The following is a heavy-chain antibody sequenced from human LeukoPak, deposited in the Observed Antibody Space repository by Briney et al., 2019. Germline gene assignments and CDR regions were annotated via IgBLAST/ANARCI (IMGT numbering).Heavy chain of an antibody. CDR3: AREENGGVYDDGFDI. Sequence: PGGSLRLSCAASGFDFSSNWMHWVRHAPGQGLVWVSRIKGDGISTNYADSVKGRFTISRDIAKNTLYLQMNSLRAEDTAVYYCAREENGGVYDDGFDIWGQGTMVTVSS. D-gene: IGHD5/OR15-5a*01. V-gene: IGHV3-74*01. CDR2: IKGDGIST. J-gene: IGHJ3*02. CDR1: GFDFSSNW.